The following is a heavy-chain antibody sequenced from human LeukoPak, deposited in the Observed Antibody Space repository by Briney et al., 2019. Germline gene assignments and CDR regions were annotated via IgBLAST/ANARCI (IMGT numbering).Heavy chain of an antibody. CDR3: ARDRFPGYSYGFASDY. D-gene: IGHD5-18*01. CDR1: GGSISSSSYY. CDR2: IYYSGST. J-gene: IGHJ4*02. V-gene: IGHV4-39*07. Sequence: PSETLSLTCIVSGGSISSSSYYWGWIRQPPGKGLEWIGSIYYSGSTYYNPSLKSRVTISVDTSKNQFSLKLSSVTAADTAVYYCARDRFPGYSYGFASDYWGQGTLVTVSS.